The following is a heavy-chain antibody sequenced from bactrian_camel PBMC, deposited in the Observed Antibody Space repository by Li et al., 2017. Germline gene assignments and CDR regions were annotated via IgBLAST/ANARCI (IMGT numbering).Heavy chain of an antibody. V-gene: IGHV3S54*01. CDR3: TGDPRLVTQATFLVEYAY. CDR1: GADIGGRC. Sequence: VQLVESGGGSVQTGGSLRLSCRVSGADIGGRCMAWFRQAPGKQREGVAGIHTGGGGQYYADTLEGRFTISNDNAKNTLYLQMTSLQPDDTAVYYCTGDPRLVTQATFLVEYAYQGQGTQVTVS. D-gene: IGHD1*01. CDR2: IHTGGGGQ. J-gene: IGHJ4*01.